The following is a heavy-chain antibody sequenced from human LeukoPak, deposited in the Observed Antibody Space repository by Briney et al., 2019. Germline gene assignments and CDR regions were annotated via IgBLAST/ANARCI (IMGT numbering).Heavy chain of an antibody. D-gene: IGHD4-11*01. CDR1: GFTFDDYA. CDR3: TRDPTQYLRYGYFDY. V-gene: IGHV3-9*01. J-gene: IGHJ4*02. Sequence: PGGSLRLSCSASGFTFDDYAMHWVRQAPGKGLEWVSGISWNSGSIGYADSVKGRFTISRDNAKNSLYLQMNSLRAEDTAVYYCTRDPTQYLRYGYFDYWGQGTLVTVSS. CDR2: ISWNSGSI.